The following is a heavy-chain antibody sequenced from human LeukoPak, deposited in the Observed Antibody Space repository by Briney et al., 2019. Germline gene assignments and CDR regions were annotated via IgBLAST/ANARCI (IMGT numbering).Heavy chain of an antibody. CDR1: GGTFSSYA. Sequence: ASVKVSCKASGGTFSSYAISWVRQAPGQGLEWMGGIIPIFGTANYAQKFQGRVTITADESTSTAYMELSSLRSEDTAVYYCARVWWPGIAGTTGWFDPWGQGTLVTVSS. CDR2: IIPIFGTA. D-gene: IGHD1-20*01. J-gene: IGHJ5*02. CDR3: ARVWWPGIAGTTGWFDP. V-gene: IGHV1-69*13.